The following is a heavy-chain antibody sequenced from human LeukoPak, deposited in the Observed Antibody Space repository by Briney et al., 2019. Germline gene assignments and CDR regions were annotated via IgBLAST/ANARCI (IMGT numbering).Heavy chain of an antibody. J-gene: IGHJ4*02. CDR3: AREIGSAARGR. CDR1: GFTFSSYW. V-gene: IGHV3-7*05. Sequence: GGSLRLSCAASGFTFSSYWMSWVRQAPGKGLEWVANIKEDGSEKYYVDSVKGRYTISRDNAKNSLYLQMNSLRDEDTAIYYCAREIGSAARGRWGQGTLVTVSS. D-gene: IGHD6-13*01. CDR2: IKEDGSEK.